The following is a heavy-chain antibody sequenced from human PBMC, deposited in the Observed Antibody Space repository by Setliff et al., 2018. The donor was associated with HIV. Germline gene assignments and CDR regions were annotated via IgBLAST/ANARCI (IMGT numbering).Heavy chain of an antibody. CDR2: ISYDGNNK. CDR3: TPITGYYMDV. Sequence: GGSLRLSCATSRFTFNSFGLHWVRQAPGKGLEWVAFISYDGNNKNYADSVKGRFTISRDDSKNTAFLQMNSLKTEDTAVYYCTPITGYYMDVWGKGTTVTVSS. D-gene: IGHD1-20*01. J-gene: IGHJ6*03. CDR1: RFTFNSFG. V-gene: IGHV3-30*03.